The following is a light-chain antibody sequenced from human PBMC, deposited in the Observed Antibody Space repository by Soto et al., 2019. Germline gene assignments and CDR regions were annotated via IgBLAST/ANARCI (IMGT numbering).Light chain of an antibody. CDR3: CLYAGNYTF. CDR1: SSDVGGYYY. CDR2: QVS. J-gene: IGLJ7*01. Sequence: QSALTQPASVSGSPGQSITISCTGTSSDVGGYYYVSWYQHHPGKAPKLMIYQVSNRPSGVSNRFSGSKSGNTASLTISGLQADDEADYYCCLYAGNYTFFGGGTQLTVL. V-gene: IGLV2-14*01.